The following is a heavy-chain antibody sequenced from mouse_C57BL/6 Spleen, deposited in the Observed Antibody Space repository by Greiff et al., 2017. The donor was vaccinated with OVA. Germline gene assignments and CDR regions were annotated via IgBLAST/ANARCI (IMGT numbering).Heavy chain of an antibody. J-gene: IGHJ1*03. D-gene: IGHD1-1*01. V-gene: IGHV1-74*01. Sequence: QVQLQQPGAELVKPGASVKVSCKASGYTFTSYWMHWVKQRPGQGLEWLGRIHPSDSDTNYNQKFKGKATLTVDKSSSTAYMQLSSLTSEDSAVYYCAMEGYGSPYWYFDVWGTGTTVTVSS. CDR1: GYTFTSYW. CDR3: AMEGYGSPYWYFDV. CDR2: IHPSDSDT.